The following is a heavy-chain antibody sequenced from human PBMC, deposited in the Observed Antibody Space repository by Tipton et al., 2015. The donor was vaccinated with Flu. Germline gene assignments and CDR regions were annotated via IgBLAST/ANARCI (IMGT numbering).Heavy chain of an antibody. V-gene: IGHV4-59*01. CDR2: IYYSGST. D-gene: IGHD4-11*01. J-gene: IGHJ5*02. CDR3: ARRDYSNYVSEPKNWFDP. CDR1: RGSISGYY. Sequence: TLSLTCTVSRGSISGYYWSWIRQPPGKGLEWVGYIYYSGSTSYNPSLKSRVTMSVDTSKNQFSLRLNSVTAADTAVYYCARRDYSNYVSEPKNWFDPWGQGTLVIVSS.